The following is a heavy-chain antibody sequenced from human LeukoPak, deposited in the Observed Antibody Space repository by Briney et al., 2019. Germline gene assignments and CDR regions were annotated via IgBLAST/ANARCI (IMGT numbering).Heavy chain of an antibody. CDR2: ISSSGSTI. V-gene: IGHV3-48*03. CDR1: GFTFSSYE. J-gene: IGHJ4*02. Sequence: GGSLRLSCAASGFTFSSYEMNWVRQAPGNGLEWVSYISSSGSTIYYADSVKGRFTISRDNAKNSLYLQMNSLRAEDTAVYYCARELSAAAGCFDYWGQGTLVTVSS. D-gene: IGHD6-13*01. CDR3: ARELSAAAGCFDY.